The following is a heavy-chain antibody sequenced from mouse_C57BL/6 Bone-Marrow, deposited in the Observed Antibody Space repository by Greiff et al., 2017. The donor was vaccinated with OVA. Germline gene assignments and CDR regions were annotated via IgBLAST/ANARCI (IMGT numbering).Heavy chain of an antibody. V-gene: IGHV1-52*01. CDR2: IDPSDSET. J-gene: IGHJ3*01. Sequence: QVQLKQPGAELVRPGSSVKLSCKASGYTFTSYWMHWVKQRPIQGLEWIGNIDPSDSETHYNQKFKDKATLTVDKSSSTAYMQLSSLTSEDSAVYYGARSGGLRRGFAYWGQGTLVTVSA. CDR3: ARSGGLRRGFAY. D-gene: IGHD2-4*01. CDR1: GYTFTSYW.